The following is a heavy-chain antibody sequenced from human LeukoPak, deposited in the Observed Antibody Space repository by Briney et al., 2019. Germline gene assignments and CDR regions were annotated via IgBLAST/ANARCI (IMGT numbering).Heavy chain of an antibody. CDR2: ISWNSGSI. D-gene: IGHD2-15*01. J-gene: IGHJ4*02. CDR3: AKESGGAFDY. CDR1: GFTFDDYA. Sequence: PGGSLRLSCAASGFTFDDYAMHWVRQAPGKGLEWVSGISWNSGSIGYADSVKGRFTISRDNAKNSLYLQMNSLRAEDMALYYCAKESGGAFDYWGQGTLVTVSS. V-gene: IGHV3-9*03.